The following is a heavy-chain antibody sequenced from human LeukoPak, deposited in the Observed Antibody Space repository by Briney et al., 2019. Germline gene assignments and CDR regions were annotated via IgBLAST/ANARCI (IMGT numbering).Heavy chain of an antibody. CDR3: ARVPDWTYVPDY. D-gene: IGHD3-16*01. J-gene: IGHJ4*02. CDR1: GGSISSDRFY. CDR2: IKSSNT. V-gene: IGHV4-61*02. Sequence: SETLSLTCTVSGGSISSDRFYWTWVRQPAGKGLEWIGRIKSSNTNYNPSLKSRVSISLDTSTNQFSLKLSSLTAADTAVYYCARVPDWTYVPDYWGQGTLVIVSS.